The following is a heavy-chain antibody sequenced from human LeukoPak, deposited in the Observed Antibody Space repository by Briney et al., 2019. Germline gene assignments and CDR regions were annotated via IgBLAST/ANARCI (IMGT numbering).Heavy chain of an antibody. Sequence: PSETLSLTCIVSGYSISSGYYWGWIRQPPGKGLDWIGTFFYSGSTYYNPSLKSRVTISVDTSKNQFSLKLSSVTAADTAVYYCARHLSAGGFDYWGQGTLVTVSS. V-gene: IGHV4-38-2*02. CDR2: FFYSGST. CDR3: ARHLSAGGFDY. CDR1: GYSISSGYY. D-gene: IGHD1-14*01. J-gene: IGHJ4*02.